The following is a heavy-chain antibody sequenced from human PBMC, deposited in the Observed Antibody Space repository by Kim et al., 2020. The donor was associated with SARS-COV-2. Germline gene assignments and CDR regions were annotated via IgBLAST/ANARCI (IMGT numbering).Heavy chain of an antibody. V-gene: IGHV3-7*01. CDR3: ANIRAGR. Sequence: GGSLRLSCVASGFSFSRYWMNWVRQAPGKGLEWLANVKEDGSEKYYVDSVKGRFTISRDNAKNSLYLQMNSLRVEDTAVYYCANIRAGRWGPGPLGTVSS. CDR1: GFSFSRYW. D-gene: IGHD2-15*01. J-gene: IGHJ4*02. CDR2: VKEDGSEK.